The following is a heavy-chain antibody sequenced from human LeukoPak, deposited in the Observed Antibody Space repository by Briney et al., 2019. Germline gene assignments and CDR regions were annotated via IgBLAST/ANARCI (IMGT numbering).Heavy chain of an antibody. CDR3: AKGSLWFGELLFENWFDP. Sequence: GGSLRLSCAASGFTVSSNYMSWVRQAPGKGLEWVSVIYSGGSTYYADSVKGRFTISRDNSKNTLYLQMNSLRAEDTAVYYCAKGSLWFGELLFENWFDPWGQGTLVTVSS. V-gene: IGHV3-53*05. J-gene: IGHJ5*02. D-gene: IGHD3-10*01. CDR2: IYSGGST. CDR1: GFTVSSNY.